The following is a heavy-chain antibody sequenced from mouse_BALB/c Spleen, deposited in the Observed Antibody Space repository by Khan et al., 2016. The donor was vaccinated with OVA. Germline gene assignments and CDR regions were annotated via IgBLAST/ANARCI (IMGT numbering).Heavy chain of an antibody. CDR1: GYTFTSYW. D-gene: IGHD2-14*01. V-gene: IGHV1-87*01. CDR2: IYPGDGDT. CDR3: ASYRYDYFDY. J-gene: IGHJ2*01. Sequence: VQLQQSGAELARPGASVKLSCKSSGYTFTSYWMQWVKQRPGQGLEWIGAIYPGDGDTRYTQKFKGKATLTADKSSSTAYMQLSSLASEDSAVYYCASYRYDYFDYWGQGTTLTGSS.